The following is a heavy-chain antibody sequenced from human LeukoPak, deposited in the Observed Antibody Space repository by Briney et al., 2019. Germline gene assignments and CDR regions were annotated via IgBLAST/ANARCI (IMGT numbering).Heavy chain of an antibody. Sequence: SETLSLTCAVYGGSFSGYYWSWIRQPPGKGLEWIGEINHSGSTNYNRSLKSRVTISVDTSKNQFSLKLSSVTAADTAVYYCARLYNYGSGSYYNRLWSVFDPWGQGTLVTVSS. CDR1: GGSFSGYY. D-gene: IGHD3-10*01. CDR2: INHSGST. J-gene: IGHJ5*02. CDR3: ARLYNYGSGSYYNRLWSVFDP. V-gene: IGHV4-34*01.